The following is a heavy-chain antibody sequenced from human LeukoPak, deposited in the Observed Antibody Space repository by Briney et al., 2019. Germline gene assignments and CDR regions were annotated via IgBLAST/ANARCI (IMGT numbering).Heavy chain of an antibody. V-gene: IGHV1-2*06. J-gene: IGHJ4*02. CDR1: GYTFTGYY. Sequence: PSVKVSCKASGYTFTGYYMHWVRQAPGQGLEWMGRINPNSGGTNYAQKFRGRVTMTRDTSISTAYMELSRLRSDDTAVYYCARDMAYYDILTGQMDYWGQGTLVTVSS. CDR3: ARDMAYYDILTGQMDY. CDR2: INPNSGGT. D-gene: IGHD3-9*01.